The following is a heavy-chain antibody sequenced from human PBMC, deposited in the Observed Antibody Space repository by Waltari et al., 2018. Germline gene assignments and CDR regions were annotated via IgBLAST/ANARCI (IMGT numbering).Heavy chain of an antibody. CDR3: ARARTTAPLGFYFIDV. Sequence: QVPLVQSGAEVRKPGASVKVSCKASGYNFRTYDINWVRQAPGQGLEWMGWGIPKRANKGFSQKFQGRLTMTTDSSITTSYMELSSLTSEDTAIYYCARARTTAPLGFYFIDVWGKGTTVIVSS. V-gene: IGHV1-8*01. CDR2: GIPKRANK. D-gene: IGHD4-17*01. J-gene: IGHJ6*03. CDR1: GYNFRTYD.